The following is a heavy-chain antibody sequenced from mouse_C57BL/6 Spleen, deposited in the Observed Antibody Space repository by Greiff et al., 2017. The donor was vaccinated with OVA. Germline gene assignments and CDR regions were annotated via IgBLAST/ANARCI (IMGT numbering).Heavy chain of an antibody. CDR3: ARESVGGSSYDAMDY. Sequence: VQLQQSGPELVKPCASVKISCKASGYSFTDYNMNWVKQSNGKSLEWIGVINPNYGTTSYNQKFKGKATLTVDQSSSTAYMQLNSLTSEDSAVYYCARESVGGSSYDAMDYWGQGTSVTVSS. V-gene: IGHV1-39*01. J-gene: IGHJ4*01. CDR1: GYSFTDYN. D-gene: IGHD1-1*01. CDR2: INPNYGTT.